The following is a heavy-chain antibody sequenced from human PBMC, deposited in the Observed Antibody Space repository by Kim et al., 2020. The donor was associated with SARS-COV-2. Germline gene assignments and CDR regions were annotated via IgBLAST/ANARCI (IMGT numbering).Heavy chain of an antibody. CDR2: IIPIFGTA. Sequence: SVKVSCKASGGTFSSYAISWVRQAPGQGLEWMGGIIPIFGTANYAQKFQGRVTITADESTSTAYMELSSLRSEDTAVYYCARYSVDTAMDLYGMDVWGQGTTVTVSS. D-gene: IGHD5-18*01. J-gene: IGHJ6*02. CDR1: GGTFSSYA. CDR3: ARYSVDTAMDLYGMDV. V-gene: IGHV1-69*13.